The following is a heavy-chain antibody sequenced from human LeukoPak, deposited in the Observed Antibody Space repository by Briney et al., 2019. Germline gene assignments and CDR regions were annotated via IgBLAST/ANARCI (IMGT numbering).Heavy chain of an antibody. CDR3: AKHNSGSYFAQFDY. Sequence: GGSLRLSCAASGFTVSSNYMSWVRQAPGKGLEWVSVIYSGGSTYYADSVKGRFTISRDNSKNTLYLQMNSLRAEDTAVYYCAKHNSGSYFAQFDYWGQGTLVTVSS. J-gene: IGHJ4*02. CDR1: GFTVSSNY. D-gene: IGHD1-26*01. V-gene: IGHV3-53*01. CDR2: IYSGGST.